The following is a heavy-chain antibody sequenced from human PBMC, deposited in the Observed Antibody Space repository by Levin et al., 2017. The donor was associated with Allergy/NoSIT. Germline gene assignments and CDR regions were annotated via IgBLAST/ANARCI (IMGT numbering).Heavy chain of an antibody. CDR1: GYTFTAYY. J-gene: IGHJ4*02. D-gene: IGHD3-10*01. Sequence: ASVKVSCKASGYTFTAYYMHWVRQAPGQGLEWMGWINPNGGGTVYAQQFQGRVTMTRDRSTSTLYMELSGLRSDDTAVYYCARDQTHMVLDYWGQGTLVSVSS. CDR3: ARDQTHMVLDY. CDR2: INPNGGGT. V-gene: IGHV1-2*02.